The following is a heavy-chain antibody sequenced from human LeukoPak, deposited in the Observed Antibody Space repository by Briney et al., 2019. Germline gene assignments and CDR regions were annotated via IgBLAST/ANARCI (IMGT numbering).Heavy chain of an antibody. V-gene: IGHV4-4*09. CDR1: GASICSNL. CDR3: ASTRRAAEPGRFAS. D-gene: IGHD6-13*01. J-gene: IGHJ4*02. Sequence: SETLSLTCNVSGASICSNLGRWIRQPPGKGLEWIGYIYHSGNTNYSPSLESRVTMSVDESKNQFSLRVQFVSAADTAVYYCASTRRAAEPGRFASWGQGTLVTVSS. CDR2: IYHSGNT.